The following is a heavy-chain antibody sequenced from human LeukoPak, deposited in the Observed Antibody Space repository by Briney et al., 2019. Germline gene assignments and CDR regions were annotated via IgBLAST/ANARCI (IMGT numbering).Heavy chain of an antibody. CDR2: INPSGGST. CDR3: ARDMGPTYYDFWGADP. J-gene: IGHJ5*02. D-gene: IGHD3-3*01. CDR1: GYTFTSYY. Sequence: ASVKVSCKASGYTFTSYYMHWVRQAPGQGLEWMGIINPSGGSTSYAQEFQGRVTMTRDTSTSTVYMELSSLRSEDTAVYYCARDMGPTYYDFWGADPWGQGTLVTVSS. V-gene: IGHV1-46*03.